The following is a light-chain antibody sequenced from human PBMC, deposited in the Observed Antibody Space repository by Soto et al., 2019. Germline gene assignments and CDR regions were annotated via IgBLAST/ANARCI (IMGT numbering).Light chain of an antibody. J-gene: IGKJ2*01. CDR2: GAS. V-gene: IGKV3-15*01. Sequence: EVVMTQSPATLSVSPGERATLSCRASQSVNNNLAWYQQRPGQAPTLLISGASTRAAGVPARFIGSGSGTEFTLTISSLQSEDFAIYYCQHYNNWPHTFGQGTKVDIK. CDR1: QSVNNN. CDR3: QHYNNWPHT.